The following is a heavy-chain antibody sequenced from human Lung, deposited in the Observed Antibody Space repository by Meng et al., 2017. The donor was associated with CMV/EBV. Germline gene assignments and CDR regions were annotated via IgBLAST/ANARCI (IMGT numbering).Heavy chain of an antibody. CDR2: IYYSGST. D-gene: IGHD4-17*01. CDR3: ARDTRRYGDFFDY. V-gene: IGHV4-39*07. CDR1: GGSISSSSYY. J-gene: IGHJ4*02. Sequence: LQRQDSGPGLVKPSETPSLTCTGSGGSISSSSYYWGWIRQPPGKGLEWIGSIYYSGSTYYNPSLKSRVTISVDTSKNQFSLKLSSVTAADTAVYYCARDTRRYGDFFDYWGQGTLVTVSS.